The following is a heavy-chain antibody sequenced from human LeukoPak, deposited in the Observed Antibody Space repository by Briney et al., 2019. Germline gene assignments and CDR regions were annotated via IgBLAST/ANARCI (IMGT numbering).Heavy chain of an antibody. CDR1: GYTFTGYY. CDR2: INPNSGGT. CDR3: ATPGIAASRGRFDY. J-gene: IGHJ4*02. Sequence: ASVKVSCKASGYTFTGYYMHWVRQAPGRGLEWMGWINPNSGGTNYAQKFQGRVTMTRDTSISTAYMELSRLRSDDTAVYYCATPGIAASRGRFDYWGQGTLVTVSS. V-gene: IGHV1-2*02. D-gene: IGHD6-6*01.